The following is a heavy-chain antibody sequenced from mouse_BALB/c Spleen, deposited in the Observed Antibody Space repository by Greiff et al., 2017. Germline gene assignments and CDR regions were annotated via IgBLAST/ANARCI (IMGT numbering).Heavy chain of an antibody. CDR2: IFPGTGTT. CDR1: GYTFTSYW. J-gene: IGHJ4*01. CDR3: ARRGNAMDD. V-gene: IGHV1S132*01. Sequence: VQLQQSGAELVKPGASVKLSCKTSGYTFTSYWIQWVKQRPGQGLGWIGEIFPGTGTTYYNEKFKGKATLTIDTSSSTAYMQLSSLTSEDSAVYFCARRGNAMDDWGQGTSVTVSS.